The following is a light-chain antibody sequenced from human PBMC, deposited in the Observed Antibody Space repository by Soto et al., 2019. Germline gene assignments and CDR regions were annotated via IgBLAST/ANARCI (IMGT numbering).Light chain of an antibody. V-gene: IGKV1-5*01. CDR2: DAS. Sequence: DIEMTQSPSTLSASIGDGVTITCRASESISGWLAWYQQQPGKAPKLLIYDASNLESGVPSRFSGSGSGTEFTLAISNLQPDDFATYYCQQYNNYPRTFGQGTKVDIK. CDR3: QQYNNYPRT. J-gene: IGKJ1*01. CDR1: ESISGW.